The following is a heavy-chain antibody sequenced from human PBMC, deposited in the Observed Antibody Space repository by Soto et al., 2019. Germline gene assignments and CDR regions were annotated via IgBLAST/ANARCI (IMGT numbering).Heavy chain of an antibody. D-gene: IGHD2-8*01. Sequence: SETLSLTCTVSGGSISSYYWSWIRQPPGKGLEWIGYIYYSGSTNYNPSLKSRVTISVDTSRNQFSLKLSSVTAADTAVYYCARLGEGYCTNGVCFTGAFDIWGQGTMVTVSS. J-gene: IGHJ3*02. CDR2: IYYSGST. V-gene: IGHV4-59*08. CDR3: ARLGEGYCTNGVCFTGAFDI. CDR1: GGSISSYY.